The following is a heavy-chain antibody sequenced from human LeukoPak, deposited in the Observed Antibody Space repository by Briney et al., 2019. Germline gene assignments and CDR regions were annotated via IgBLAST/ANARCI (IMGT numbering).Heavy chain of an antibody. CDR2: INPSGST. CDR1: GESLSAYY. V-gene: IGHV4-34*01. J-gene: IGHJ6*02. CDR3: ARGRGL. Sequence: PSATLSLTCAVYGESLSAYYWNWIRQSPGEGLEWIGEINPSGSTNYNPSLKSRVTISVDTSKNQFSLKLSSVTAADTAVYYCARGRGLWGQGTTVTVSS.